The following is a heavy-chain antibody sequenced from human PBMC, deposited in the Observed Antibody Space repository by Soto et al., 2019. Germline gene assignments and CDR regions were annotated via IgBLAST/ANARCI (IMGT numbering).Heavy chain of an antibody. CDR3: ARDPHLYYDSSGYSRDNWFDP. CDR1: GGTFGSYT. D-gene: IGHD3-22*01. CDR2: IIPILGIA. Sequence: ASVKVSCKASGGTFGSYTISWVRQAPGQGLEWMGRIIPILGIANYAQKFQGRVTITADKSTSTAYMELSSLRSEDTAVYYCARDPHLYYDSSGYSRDNWFDPWGQGTLVTVSS. J-gene: IGHJ5*02. V-gene: IGHV1-69*04.